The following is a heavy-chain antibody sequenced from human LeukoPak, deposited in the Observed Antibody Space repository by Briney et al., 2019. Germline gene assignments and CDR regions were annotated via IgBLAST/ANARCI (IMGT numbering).Heavy chain of an antibody. CDR1: GFTFSSYS. Sequence: PGGSLRLSCAASGFTFSSYSMNWVRQAPGKGLEWVSSISSSSSYIYYADSGKGRFTISRDNAKNSLYLQMNSLRAEDTAVYYCARDRYGDDYFDYWGQGTLVTVSS. CDR2: ISSSSSYI. D-gene: IGHD4-17*01. V-gene: IGHV3-21*01. CDR3: ARDRYGDDYFDY. J-gene: IGHJ4*02.